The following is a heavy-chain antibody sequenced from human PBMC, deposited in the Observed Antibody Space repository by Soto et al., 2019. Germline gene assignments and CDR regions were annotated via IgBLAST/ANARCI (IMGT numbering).Heavy chain of an antibody. J-gene: IGHJ4*02. V-gene: IGHV1-69*13. Sequence: RASVKVSCKASGGTFSSYAISWVRQAPGQGLEWMGGIIPIFGTANYAQKFQGRVTITADESTSTAYMELSSLRSEDTAVYYCARVPNPVVAAPASPATLFDYWGQGSLVTVSS. CDR3: ARVPNPVVAAPASPATLFDY. CDR1: GGTFSSYA. CDR2: IIPIFGTA. D-gene: IGHD2-15*01.